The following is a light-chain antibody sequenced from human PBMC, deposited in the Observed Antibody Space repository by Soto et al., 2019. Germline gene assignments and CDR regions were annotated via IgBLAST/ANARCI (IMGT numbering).Light chain of an antibody. CDR3: QQYNNWPPYT. CDR2: GAS. V-gene: IGKV3-15*01. Sequence: EIXMTQSXATLSVSPGERATLSCRASQSVSSNLAWYQQKPGQAPRLLIYGASTRATGIPARFSGSGSGTEFTLTISSLQSEDFALYYCQQYNNWPPYTFGQGTKLEIK. CDR1: QSVSSN. J-gene: IGKJ2*01.